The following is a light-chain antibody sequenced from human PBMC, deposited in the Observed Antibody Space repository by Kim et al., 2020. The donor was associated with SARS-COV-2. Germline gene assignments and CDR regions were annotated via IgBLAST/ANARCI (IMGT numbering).Light chain of an antibody. Sequence: SPGERATLSCRASQSVTINYLAWYQQKPGQAPRLLIYGASSRATGIPDRFSGSGSGTDFTLTISRLEPEDFALYYCQQYGSSLITFGQGTRLEIK. CDR2: GAS. CDR3: QQYGSSLIT. CDR1: QSVTINY. J-gene: IGKJ5*01. V-gene: IGKV3-20*01.